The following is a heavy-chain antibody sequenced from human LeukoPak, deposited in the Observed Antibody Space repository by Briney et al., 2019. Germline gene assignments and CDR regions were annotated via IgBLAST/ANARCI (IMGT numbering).Heavy chain of an antibody. CDR3: ARLYSSSFPLY. J-gene: IGHJ4*02. D-gene: IGHD6-6*01. CDR2: IYYSGST. V-gene: IGHV4-59*08. Sequence: PSETLTLTCTVSGGSISSYYRSWLRQPPGKXLEWIGYIYYSGSTNYNPSLKSRVTISVDRSKNQFSLKLSSVTAADTAVYYCARLYSSSFPLYWGQGTLVTVSS. CDR1: GGSISSYY.